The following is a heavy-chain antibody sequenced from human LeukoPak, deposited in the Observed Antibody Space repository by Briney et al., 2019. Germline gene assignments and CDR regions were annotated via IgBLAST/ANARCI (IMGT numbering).Heavy chain of an antibody. CDR1: GDSISSSTW. V-gene: IGHV4-4*02. D-gene: IGHD5/OR15-5a*01. J-gene: IGHJ3*02. Sequence: PSETLSLTCAVSGDSISSSTWWNWVRPPPGKGLEWIGEIYHSGTTNSNPSLKSRVTISVDKTKNQFSLKLSSVTAADTAMYYCARGHNENNYKSTINIWGQGTMVTVSS. CDR2: IYHSGTT. CDR3: ARGHNENNYKSTINI.